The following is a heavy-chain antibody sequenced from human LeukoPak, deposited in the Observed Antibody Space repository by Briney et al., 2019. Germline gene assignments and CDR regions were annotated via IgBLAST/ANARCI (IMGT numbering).Heavy chain of an antibody. Sequence: GGSLRLSCAASGFTLSTYEINWVRQAPGKGLEWVSYISFSGSSIYYADSVKGRFTISRDNAKKSLYLQMNSLRAEDTAVYYCAELGITMIGGVWGKGTTVTISS. D-gene: IGHD3-10*02. J-gene: IGHJ6*04. CDR3: AELGITMIGGV. V-gene: IGHV3-48*03. CDR1: GFTLSTYE. CDR2: ISFSGSSI.